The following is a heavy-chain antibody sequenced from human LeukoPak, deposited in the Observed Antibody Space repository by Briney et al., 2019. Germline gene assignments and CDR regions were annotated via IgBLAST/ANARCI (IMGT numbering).Heavy chain of an antibody. Sequence: GASVKVSCKASGYTFTDYYMHWVRQAPGQGLEWMGWINPNNGGTNYAQKFQGRVTMTRDTSISTAYMGLSRLRSDDTAIYYCARSKYCSSTTCSARRTDYWGQGTQVTVSS. CDR1: GYTFTDYY. D-gene: IGHD2-2*01. CDR2: INPNNGGT. J-gene: IGHJ4*02. V-gene: IGHV1-2*02. CDR3: ARSKYCSSTTCSARRTDY.